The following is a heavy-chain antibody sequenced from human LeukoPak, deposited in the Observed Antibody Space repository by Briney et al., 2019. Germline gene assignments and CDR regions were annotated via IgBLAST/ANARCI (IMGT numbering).Heavy chain of an antibody. CDR2: ISYDGSNK. V-gene: IGHV3-30*18. CDR1: GFTFSSYA. J-gene: IGHJ4*02. CDR3: ANEVSDDNYYDSSGYFYYFDY. Sequence: GGSLRLSCAASGFTFSSYAMSWVRQAPGKGLEWMAVISYDGSNKYHADSVKGRFTISRDNSKNTLYLQMNSLRAEDTAVYYCANEVSDDNYYDSSGYFYYFDYWGQGTLVTVSS. D-gene: IGHD3-22*01.